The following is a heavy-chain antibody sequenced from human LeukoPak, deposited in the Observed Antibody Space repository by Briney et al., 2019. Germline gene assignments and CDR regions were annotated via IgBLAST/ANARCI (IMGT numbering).Heavy chain of an antibody. CDR2: FDPEDGET. D-gene: IGHD1-26*01. V-gene: IGHV1-24*01. Sequence: ASVKVSCKVSGYTLTELSMHWVRQAPGKGLEWMGGFDPEDGETIYAQKFQGRVTMTRNTSISTAYMELSSLRSEDTAVYYCARGANSGSYAAWGQGTLVTVSS. CDR3: ARGANSGSYAA. J-gene: IGHJ5*02. CDR1: GYTLTELS.